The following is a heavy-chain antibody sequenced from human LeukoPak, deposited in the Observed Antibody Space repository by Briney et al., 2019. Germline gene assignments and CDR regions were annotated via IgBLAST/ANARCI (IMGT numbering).Heavy chain of an antibody. J-gene: IGHJ5*02. V-gene: IGHV3-30*02. Sequence: GGSLRLSCATSGFTFRTYGMHWVREAPGKGLERVAFIRFDGSNEYYGDSVRGRITISRANTKNTFYRQLSRLRAEDTAVYLCVKNIDGSSPESWGQGTLVTASS. CDR1: GFTFRTYG. CDR2: IRFDGSNE. D-gene: IGHD6-13*01. CDR3: VKNIDGSSPES.